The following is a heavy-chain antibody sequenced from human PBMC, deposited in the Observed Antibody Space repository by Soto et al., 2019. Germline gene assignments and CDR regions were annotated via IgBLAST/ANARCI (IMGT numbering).Heavy chain of an antibody. J-gene: IGHJ4*02. CDR2: IGGTDGTT. CDR3: ANRDSTGYYPYYFGN. V-gene: IGHV3-23*01. Sequence: EVQLLESGGGLVQPGGSLRLSCAASGFIFSSCAMSWVRQAPGKGLEWVSAIGGTDGTTYYADSVKGRFTISRDNSNNMLYLQMNTLRAEDTAVYYCANRDSTGYYPYYFGNWGQGTLVTVSS. D-gene: IGHD3-22*01. CDR1: GFIFSSCA.